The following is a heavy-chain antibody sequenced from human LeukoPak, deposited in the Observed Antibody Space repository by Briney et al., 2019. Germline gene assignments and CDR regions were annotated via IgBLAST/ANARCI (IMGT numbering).Heavy chain of an antibody. CDR3: ARETDVSHLDY. CDR1: GFTFSSYA. J-gene: IGHJ4*02. CDR2: ISYDGSNK. V-gene: IGHV3-30-3*01. D-gene: IGHD3-16*01. Sequence: GGSLRFSGAASGFTFSSYAMHWVRQAPGKGLEWVAVISYDGSNKYYADSVKGRFTISRDNSKNTLYLQMNSLRAEDTAVYYCARETDVSHLDYWGQGTLVTVSS.